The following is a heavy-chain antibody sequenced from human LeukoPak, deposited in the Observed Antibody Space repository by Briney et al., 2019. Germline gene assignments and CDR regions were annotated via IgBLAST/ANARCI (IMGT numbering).Heavy chain of an antibody. CDR3: ARDASIYDSSGYYYLW. V-gene: IGHV1-69*13. D-gene: IGHD3-22*01. CDR1: GYTFTSYD. J-gene: IGHJ4*02. Sequence: SVKVSCKASGYTFTSYDINWVRQATGQGLEWMGGIIPIFGTANYAQKFQGRVTITADESSSTAYMELSSLRSEDTAVYYCARDASIYDSSGYYYLWWGQGTLVTVSS. CDR2: IIPIFGTA.